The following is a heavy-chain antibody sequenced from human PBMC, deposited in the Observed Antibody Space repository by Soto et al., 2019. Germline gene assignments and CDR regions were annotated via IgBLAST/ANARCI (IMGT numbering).Heavy chain of an antibody. Sequence: QLQLQESGPGLVKPSETLSLTCTVSGGSISSSSYYWGWIRQPPGKGLEWIGSIYYSGSTYYNPPLESRVTISVDTSKNQFSLKLSSVTAADTAVYYCARLTLPGPFDYWGQGTLVTVSS. CDR3: ARLTLPGPFDY. V-gene: IGHV4-39*01. J-gene: IGHJ4*02. CDR1: GGSISSSSYY. CDR2: IYYSGST.